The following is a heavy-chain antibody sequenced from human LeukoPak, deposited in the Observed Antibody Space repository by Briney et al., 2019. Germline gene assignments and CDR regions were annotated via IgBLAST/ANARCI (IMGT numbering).Heavy chain of an antibody. CDR1: GFTFDDYG. J-gene: IGHJ6*03. CDR3: ARENYDYYYYYMDV. CDR2: INWNGGST. V-gene: IGHV3-20*04. Sequence: GGSLRLSCAASGFTFDDYGMSWVRQAPGKGLEWVSGINWNGGSTGYADSVKGRFTISRDNAKNPLYLQMNSLRAEDTALYYCARENYDYYYYYMDVWGKGTTVTVSS. D-gene: IGHD1-7*01.